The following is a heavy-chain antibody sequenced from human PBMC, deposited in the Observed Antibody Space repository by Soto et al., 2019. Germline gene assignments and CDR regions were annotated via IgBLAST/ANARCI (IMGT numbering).Heavy chain of an antibody. CDR1: GFTFSSYA. CDR2: ISYDGSNK. V-gene: IGHV3-30-3*01. CDR3: ARAPPTLIVATIFD. D-gene: IGHD5-12*01. Sequence: GGSLRLSCAASGFTFSSYAMHWVRQAPGKGLEWVAVISYDGSNKYYADSVKGRFTISRDNSKNTLYLQMNSLRAEDTAVYYCARAPPTLIVATIFDWGQGTLVTVSS. J-gene: IGHJ4*02.